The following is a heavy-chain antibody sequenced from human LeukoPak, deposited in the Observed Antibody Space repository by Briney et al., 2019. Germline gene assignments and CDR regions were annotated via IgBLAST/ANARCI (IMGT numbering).Heavy chain of an antibody. V-gene: IGHV4-59*01. CDR3: ACYKIVERNFDF. D-gene: IGHD5-24*01. Sequence: SETVSLTCTVSGASINGYYWSWIRQPPGKGLEWIGNVHYSLSSNYSPSLESRVTTSMDTSQRQFSLKLTSVTAADTAVYYCACYKIVERNFDFWGEGMLATASS. CDR1: GASINGYY. CDR2: VHYSLSS. J-gene: IGHJ4*02.